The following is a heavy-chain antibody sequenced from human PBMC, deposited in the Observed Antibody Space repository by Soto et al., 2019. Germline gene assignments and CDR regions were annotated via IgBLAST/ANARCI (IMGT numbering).Heavy chain of an antibody. CDR1: GRSMRGYY. V-gene: IGHV4-4*07. CDR2: IYTSGTT. J-gene: IGHJ4*02. CDR3: AREDYYDTGYYVV. D-gene: IGHD3-9*01. Sequence: PSETLSLTCTVSGRSMRGYYCSWIRQPAGERLEWIGRIYTSGTTDFNPSLKGRVTMSVDTSKNQFSLKLTSVTAADTALYYCAREDYYDTGYYVVWGQGTQVTVSS.